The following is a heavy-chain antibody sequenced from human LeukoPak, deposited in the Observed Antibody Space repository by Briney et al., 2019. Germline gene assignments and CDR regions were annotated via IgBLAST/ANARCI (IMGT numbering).Heavy chain of an antibody. J-gene: IGHJ5*01. CDR3: ARGESSYCNGGCYFVS. CDR2: VSSGSSTI. CDR1: GFTFSDYY. V-gene: IGHV3-11*04. Sequence: GGSLRLSCAASGFTFSDYYMSWIRQAPGKGLEWVSYVSSGSSTIYYADSVKGRFTVSRDNGKRSLYLHMNSLRAEDTAMYYCARGESSYCNGGCYFVSWGQGTLVTISS. D-gene: IGHD2-21*02.